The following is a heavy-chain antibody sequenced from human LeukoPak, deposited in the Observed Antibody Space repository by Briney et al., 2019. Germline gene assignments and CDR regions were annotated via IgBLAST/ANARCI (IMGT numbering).Heavy chain of an antibody. CDR1: GYTFTGYY. CDR2: INPNSGGT. Sequence: ASVKVSCKASGYTFTGYYMHWVRPAPGQGLEWMGWINPNSGGTNYAQKFQGRVTMTRDTSISTAYMELSRLRSDDTAVYYCASSDILTGYYAGYWGQGTLVTVSS. CDR3: ASSDILTGYYAGY. V-gene: IGHV1-2*02. J-gene: IGHJ4*02. D-gene: IGHD3-9*01.